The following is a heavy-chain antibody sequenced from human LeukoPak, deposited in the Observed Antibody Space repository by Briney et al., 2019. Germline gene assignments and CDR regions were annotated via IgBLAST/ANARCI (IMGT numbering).Heavy chain of an antibody. CDR2: IRQDGSEK. J-gene: IGHJ5*02. D-gene: IGHD2-15*01. Sequence: PGGSLRLSCTTSGFTFSGYWMSWVRQAPGKGLEWVANIRQDGSEKYYVDSVKGRFTISRDNAKNSLYLQMNSLRAEDTAVYYCARDPVGVALRDWFDLWGQGTLVTVSS. CDR1: GFTFSGYW. V-gene: IGHV3-7*01. CDR3: ARDPVGVALRDWFDL.